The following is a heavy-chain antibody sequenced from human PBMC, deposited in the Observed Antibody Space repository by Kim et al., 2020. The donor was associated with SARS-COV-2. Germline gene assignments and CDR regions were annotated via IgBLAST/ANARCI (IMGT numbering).Heavy chain of an antibody. CDR1: GGSISSYY. Sequence: SETLSLTCTVSGGSISSYYWSWIRQPPGKGLEWIGYIYYSGSTNYNPSLKSRVTISVDTSKNQFSLKLSSVTAADTAVYYCAREGFCGGDCSNWFDPWGQGTLVTVSS. CDR2: IYYSGST. CDR3: AREGFCGGDCSNWFDP. D-gene: IGHD2-21*02. J-gene: IGHJ5*02. V-gene: IGHV4-59*01.